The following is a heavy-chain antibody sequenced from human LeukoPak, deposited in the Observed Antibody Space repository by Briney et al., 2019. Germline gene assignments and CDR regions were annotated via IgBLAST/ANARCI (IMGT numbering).Heavy chain of an antibody. CDR2: ITSDGSST. Sequence: GGSLRLSCTASGLTFSSYWMHWVRQAPGKGLVWVSRITSDGSSTSYVESVKGRFTNSRGNAKNTLYLQMNSLRAEDTAVYYCTTDLIGAFHIWGQGTMVTVSS. D-gene: IGHD2-21*01. CDR3: TTDLIGAFHI. V-gene: IGHV3-74*01. CDR1: GLTFSSYW. J-gene: IGHJ3*02.